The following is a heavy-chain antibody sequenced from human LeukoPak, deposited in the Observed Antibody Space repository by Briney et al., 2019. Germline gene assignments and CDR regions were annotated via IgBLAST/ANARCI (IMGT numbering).Heavy chain of an antibody. CDR1: GFTFSNFW. V-gene: IGHV3-7*03. Sequence: GSLRLSCTASGFTFSNFWMGWVRQAPGKGLEWVANIRQDETEKFYLGSVKGRFAISRDNAKNSLYLQMNSLRAEDTAVYYCAKQLGYCSDGSCYFPYWGQGTLVTVSS. CDR3: AKQLGYCSDGSCYFPY. D-gene: IGHD2-15*01. J-gene: IGHJ4*02. CDR2: IRQDETEK.